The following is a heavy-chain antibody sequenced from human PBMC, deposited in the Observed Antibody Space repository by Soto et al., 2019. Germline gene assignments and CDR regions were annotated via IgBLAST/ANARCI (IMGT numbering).Heavy chain of an antibody. CDR2: INHSGST. Sequence: SETLSLTCAVYGGSFSGYYCSWIRQPPGKGLEWIGEINHSGSTNYNPSLKSRVTISVDTSKNQFSLKLSSVTAADTAVYYCARGRYYYGMDVWGQGTTVTVSS. V-gene: IGHV4-34*01. CDR1: GGSFSGYY. CDR3: ARGRYYYGMDV. J-gene: IGHJ6*02.